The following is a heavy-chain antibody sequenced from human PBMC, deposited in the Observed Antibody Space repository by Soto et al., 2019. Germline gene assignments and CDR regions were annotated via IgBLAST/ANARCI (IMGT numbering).Heavy chain of an antibody. CDR3: ASGLPRDDYFDY. Sequence: ASVKVSSKAFGYPFTSFALHWVPQAPGQRLEWMGWINAGNGNTKYSQKFQGRVTITRDTSASTAYMELSSLRSEGTAVYYCASGLPRDDYFDYWGQGTLVTVSS. J-gene: IGHJ4*02. CDR2: INAGNGNT. D-gene: IGHD5-18*01. V-gene: IGHV1-3*01. CDR1: GYPFTSFA.